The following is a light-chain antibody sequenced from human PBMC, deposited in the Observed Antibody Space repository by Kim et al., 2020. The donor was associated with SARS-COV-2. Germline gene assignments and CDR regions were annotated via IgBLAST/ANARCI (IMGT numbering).Light chain of an antibody. CDR3: SSFTNTITLV. Sequence: GQSITISCTGTSSDVGDYNYVSWYQQHPGKAPKVIIYDVSNRPPGVSNRFSGSKSGNTASLTISGLQAEDEADYYCSSFTNTITLVFGGGTQLTVL. J-gene: IGLJ3*02. V-gene: IGLV2-14*03. CDR1: SSDVGDYNY. CDR2: DVS.